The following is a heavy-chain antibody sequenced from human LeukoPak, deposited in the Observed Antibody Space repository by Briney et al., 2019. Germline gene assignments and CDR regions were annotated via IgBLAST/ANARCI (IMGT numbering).Heavy chain of an antibody. D-gene: IGHD3-3*01. CDR3: AKGQARNYDFWSGYQFDY. CDR1: GFTFSSYA. J-gene: IGHJ4*02. Sequence: GGSLRLSCAASGFTFSSYAVSWVRQAPGKGLEWVSAISGSGGSTYYADSVKGRFTISRDNSKNTLYLQMNSLRAEDTAVYYCAKGQARNYDFWSGYQFDYWGQGTLVTVSS. CDR2: ISGSGGST. V-gene: IGHV3-23*01.